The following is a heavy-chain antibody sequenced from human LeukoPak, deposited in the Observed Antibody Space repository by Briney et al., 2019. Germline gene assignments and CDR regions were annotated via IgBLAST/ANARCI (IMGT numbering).Heavy chain of an antibody. Sequence: GGSLRLSCAASGFTFSSYWMSWVRQAPGKGLEGLANIKQDGSEKYYVDSVKGRFTISRDNAKNSLYLQMNSLRAEDTAVYYCARDVSGYYYYYMDVWGKGTTVTVSS. J-gene: IGHJ6*03. CDR3: ARDVSGYYYYYMDV. V-gene: IGHV3-7*01. D-gene: IGHD3-3*01. CDR1: GFTFSSYW. CDR2: IKQDGSEK.